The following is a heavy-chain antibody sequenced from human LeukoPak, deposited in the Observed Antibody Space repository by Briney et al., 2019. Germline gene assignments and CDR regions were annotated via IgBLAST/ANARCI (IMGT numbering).Heavy chain of an antibody. CDR3: ARLFKVVPAAIHT. CDR1: GFTVSSNY. Sequence: GGSLRLSCAASGFTVSSNYMNWVRQAPGKGLEWVSVIYSGCSTYYADSVKGRFTISRDNSKNTLYLQMNSLRAEDTAVYYCARLFKVVPAAIHTWGQGTLVTVSS. J-gene: IGHJ5*02. CDR2: IYSGCST. V-gene: IGHV3-53*01. D-gene: IGHD2-2*01.